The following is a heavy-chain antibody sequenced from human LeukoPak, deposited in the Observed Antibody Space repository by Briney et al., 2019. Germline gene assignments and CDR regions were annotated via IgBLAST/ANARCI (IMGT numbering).Heavy chain of an antibody. J-gene: IGHJ4*02. CDR3: ARVDIVATIHPPDY. CDR1: GYTFTSYD. V-gene: IGHV1-2*02. Sequence: ASVKVSCKASGYTFTSYDINWVRQAPGQGLEWIGWINPNSGDTDYAQKFQGRVTLTRDTSISTAYLDLNSLRSDDTAVYFCARVDIVATIHPPDYWGQGTLVTVSS. D-gene: IGHD5-12*01. CDR2: INPNSGDT.